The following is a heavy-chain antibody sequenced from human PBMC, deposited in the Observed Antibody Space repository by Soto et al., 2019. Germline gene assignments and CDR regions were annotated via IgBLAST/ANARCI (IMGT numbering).Heavy chain of an antibody. CDR3: AKDAVPYNGKWDWFDS. D-gene: IGHD1-20*01. V-gene: IGHV3-23*01. J-gene: IGHJ5*01. CDR2: IGGGGSYT. Sequence: DVQLLESGGGLVQPGGSLTLSCADSRLTFRDFAMSWVRQAPGKGLGWVSSIGGGGSYTYYADSVKGRFTISRDNSKNTLYLQMDSLRDGDTAVYYCAKDAVPYNGKWDWFDSWGQGTLVIVSS. CDR1: RLTFRDFA.